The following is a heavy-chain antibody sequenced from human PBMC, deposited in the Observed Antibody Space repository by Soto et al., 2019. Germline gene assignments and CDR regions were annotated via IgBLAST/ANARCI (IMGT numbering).Heavy chain of an antibody. CDR3: AKGLEYSSGWTPFY. CDR1: GFTFSSYG. Sequence: GGSLRLSCAASGFTFSSYGMHWVRQAPGKGLEWVAVISYDGSNKYYADSVKGRFTISRDNSKNTLYLQMNSLRAEDTAVYYCAKGLEYSSGWTPFYWGQGTLVTVSS. V-gene: IGHV3-30*18. D-gene: IGHD6-19*01. J-gene: IGHJ4*02. CDR2: ISYDGSNK.